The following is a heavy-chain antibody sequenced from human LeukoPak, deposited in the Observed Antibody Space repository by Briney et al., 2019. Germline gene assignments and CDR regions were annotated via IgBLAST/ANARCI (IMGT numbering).Heavy chain of an antibody. CDR3: ARSRRDYYYYMDV. Sequence: GESLKISCKGSGYSFTSYWIGWVRQMPGRGLEWMGIIYPGDSDTRYSPSFQGQVTISADKSIRTAYLQWSSLKASDTAMYYCARSRRDYYYYMDVWGKGTTVTVSS. CDR1: GYSFTSYW. CDR2: IYPGDSDT. J-gene: IGHJ6*03. V-gene: IGHV5-51*01.